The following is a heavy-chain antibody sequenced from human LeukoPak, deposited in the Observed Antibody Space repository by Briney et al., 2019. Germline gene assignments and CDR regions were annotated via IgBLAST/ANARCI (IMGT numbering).Heavy chain of an antibody. CDR1: GGSISSGGYY. D-gene: IGHD1-26*01. J-gene: IGHJ4*02. V-gene: IGHV4-31*11. Sequence: SETLSLTCAVSGGSISSGGYYWSWIRQHPGKGLEWIGYIYYSGSTYYNPSLKSRVTIPVDTSKNQFSLKLGSVTAADTAVYYCARRNRWELLDFWGQGTLVTVSS. CDR3: ARRNRWELLDF. CDR2: IYYSGST.